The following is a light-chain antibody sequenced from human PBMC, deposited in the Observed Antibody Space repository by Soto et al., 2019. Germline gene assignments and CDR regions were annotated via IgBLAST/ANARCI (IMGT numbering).Light chain of an antibody. CDR2: KAT. Sequence: DIQMTQSPSTLSASVGDRVIITCRASDSISSWLAWYQQKPGKAPKLLIYKATSLESGVPSRFSGSGSGTEFTLTISSLLPEDFATYYCQQLSTYPRTFGQGTKVDI. J-gene: IGKJ1*01. V-gene: IGKV1-5*03. CDR1: DSISSW. CDR3: QQLSTYPRT.